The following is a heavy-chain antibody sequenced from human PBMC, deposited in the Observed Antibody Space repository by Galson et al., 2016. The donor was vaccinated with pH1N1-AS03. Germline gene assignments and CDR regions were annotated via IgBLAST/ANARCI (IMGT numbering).Heavy chain of an antibody. D-gene: IGHD4-23*01. Sequence: SLRLSCAVSGFTVSSKYMSWVRQAPEKGLEWVSSIYSGGSTYYTDSVKGRFTISRDDSKATLFLQMSSLRPEDTAVYYCASVTSAWPTVGAFDIWGQGTKVTVSS. J-gene: IGHJ3*02. CDR3: ASVTSAWPTVGAFDI. CDR1: GFTVSSKY. V-gene: IGHV3-66*02. CDR2: IYSGGST.